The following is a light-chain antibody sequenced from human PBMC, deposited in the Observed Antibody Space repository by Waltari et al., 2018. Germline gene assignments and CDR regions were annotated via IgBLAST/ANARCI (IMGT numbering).Light chain of an antibody. J-gene: IGKJ4*01. CDR1: QSVSSAF. Sequence: ELVLTQSPGTLSLSPGERATLSCRASQSVSSAFLAWYQQKPGQATRLLIYGASYRATGIPDRFSGSGSGADFTLAINRLEPEDFAVYYCQHYVNSPQVTFGGGTKVEIK. V-gene: IGKV3-20*01. CDR3: QHYVNSPQVT. CDR2: GAS.